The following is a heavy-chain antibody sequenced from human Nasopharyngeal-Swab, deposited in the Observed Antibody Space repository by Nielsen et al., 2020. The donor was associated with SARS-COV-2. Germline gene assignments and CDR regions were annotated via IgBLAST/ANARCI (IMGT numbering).Heavy chain of an antibody. V-gene: IGHV3-13*01. CDR3: GKGTGDPPSYFDL. CDR2: ICTAGDT. J-gene: IGHJ2*01. D-gene: IGHD7-27*01. CDR1: GFTFSSDD. Sequence: GESLKISCAASGFTFSSDDLHWVRQATGKGLEWVSAICTAGDTYYPGSVKGRFTISRENAENPLDLQMNSLRAGDTALYYWGKGTGDPPSYFDLWGRGTLVTVSS.